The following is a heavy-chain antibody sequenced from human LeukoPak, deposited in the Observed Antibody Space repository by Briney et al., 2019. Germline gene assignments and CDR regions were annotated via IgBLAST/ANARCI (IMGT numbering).Heavy chain of an antibody. D-gene: IGHD6-19*01. CDR1: GGSLNSHY. CDR2: IYYSGST. V-gene: IGHV4-59*08. J-gene: IGHJ4*02. CDR3: ARQVAVAGTNFDY. Sequence: SEPLSLTCTVSGGSLNSHYWTWIRQPPGKGLEWIGYIYYSGSTNYNPSLKSRVTISVDTSKNQFSLELSSVTAADTAVYYRARQVAVAGTNFDYWGQGTLVTVSS.